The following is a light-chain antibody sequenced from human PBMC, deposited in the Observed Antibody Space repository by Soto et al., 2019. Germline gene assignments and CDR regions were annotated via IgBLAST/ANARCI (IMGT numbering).Light chain of an antibody. CDR3: ATWDDSLNAVV. J-gene: IGLJ2*01. Sequence: QSVLTQPPSASGTPGQRVTISCSGSSSNIGSNAVNWYQQLPGTAPKLLIYTNNQRPSRVPDRFSGSKSGTSASLAISGLQSDDEADYYCATWDDSLNAVVFGGGTKLTVL. V-gene: IGLV1-44*01. CDR1: SSNIGSNA. CDR2: TNN.